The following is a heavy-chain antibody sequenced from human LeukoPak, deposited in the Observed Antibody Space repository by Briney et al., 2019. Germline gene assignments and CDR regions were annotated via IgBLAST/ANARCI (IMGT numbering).Heavy chain of an antibody. D-gene: IGHD3-9*01. CDR3: ARGDWVA. CDR2: ININTGNP. CDR1: GYTFSGSD. Sequence: APVKVSCKASGYTFSGSDMNWVRQAPGQGLEWMGWININTGNPTYVQHFTGRFVFSLDTSVSTAYLQISSLKAEDTAVYYCARGDWVAWGQGTLVTVSS. V-gene: IGHV7-4-1*02. J-gene: IGHJ4*02.